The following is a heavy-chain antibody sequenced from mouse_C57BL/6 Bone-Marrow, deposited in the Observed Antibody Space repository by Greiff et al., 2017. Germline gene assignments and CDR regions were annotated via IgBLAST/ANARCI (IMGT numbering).Heavy chain of an antibody. CDR1: GYTFTNYW. CDR3: ARGGDGYIAPWFAY. Sequence: QVQLKESGAELVRPGTSVKMSCKASGYTFTNYWIGWAKQRPGHGLEWIGDIYPGGGYTNYNEKFKGKATLTADKSSSTAYMQFSSLTSEDSAIYYCARGGDGYIAPWFAYWGQGTLVTVSA. D-gene: IGHD2-3*01. CDR2: IYPGGGYT. J-gene: IGHJ3*01. V-gene: IGHV1-63*01.